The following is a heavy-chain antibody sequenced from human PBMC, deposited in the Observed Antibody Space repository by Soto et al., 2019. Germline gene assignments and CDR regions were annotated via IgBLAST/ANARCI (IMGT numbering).Heavy chain of an antibody. CDR2: IYAGGST. CDR1: GFTFSCNY. D-gene: IGHD3-22*01. V-gene: IGHV3-66*01. CDR3: VREKVTMIVGLYYFDY. Sequence: PGGSLRLSCASAGFTFSCNYMSWARQAPGKGLEWVSVIYAGGSTHYADSVEGRFTISRDNSNNMLFLQMNSLRVEDTAVYYCVREKVTMIVGLYYFDYWGQGT. J-gene: IGHJ4*02.